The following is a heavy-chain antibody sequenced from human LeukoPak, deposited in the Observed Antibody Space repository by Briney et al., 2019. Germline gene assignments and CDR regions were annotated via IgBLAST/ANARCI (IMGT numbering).Heavy chain of an antibody. V-gene: IGHV1-46*01. CDR3: ARDLGSSSWTYYYGMDV. CDR1: GYMITSYH. Sequence: ASVKVSCKASGYMITSYHMHWVRQAPGQGLEWIGIINPSGGSTSYAQKLQGRVTWTRDTSTSTVYMELSSLRSEDTAVYYCARDLGSSSWTYYYGMDVWGQGTTVTVSS. J-gene: IGHJ6*02. D-gene: IGHD6-13*01. CDR2: INPSGGST.